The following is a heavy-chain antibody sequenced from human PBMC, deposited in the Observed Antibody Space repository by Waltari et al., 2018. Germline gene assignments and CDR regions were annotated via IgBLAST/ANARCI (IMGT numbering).Heavy chain of an antibody. D-gene: IGHD5-12*01. CDR1: GGSISSSNW. V-gene: IGHV4-4*02. CDR2: IYHSGRT. Sequence: QVQLQESGPGLVKPSGTLSLTCAVSGGSISSSNWWSWVRQPPGKGLEWIGEIYHSGRTNYNPSLKSRVTISVDKSKNQFSRKLSSVSAADTAVYDCARARFGDIVATRPLDYWGQGTLVTVSS. J-gene: IGHJ4*02. CDR3: ARARFGDIVATRPLDY.